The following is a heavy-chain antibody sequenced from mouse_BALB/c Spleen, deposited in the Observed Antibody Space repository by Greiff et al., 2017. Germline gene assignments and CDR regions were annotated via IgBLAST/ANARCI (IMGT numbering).Heavy chain of an antibody. J-gene: IGHJ1*01. D-gene: IGHD1-1*01. CDR2: ISYDGSN. CDR3: ARVGYYGSSFDWYFDV. Sequence: EVKLQESGPGLVKPSQSLSLTCSVTGYSITSGYYWNWIRQFPGNKLEWMGYISYDGSNNYNPSLKNRISITRDTSKNQFFLKLNSVTTEDTATYYCARVGYYGSSFDWYFDVWGAGTTVTVSS. V-gene: IGHV3-6*02. CDR1: GYSITSGYY.